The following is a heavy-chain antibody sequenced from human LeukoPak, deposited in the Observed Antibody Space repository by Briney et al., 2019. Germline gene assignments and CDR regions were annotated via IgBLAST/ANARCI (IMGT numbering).Heavy chain of an antibody. D-gene: IGHD2-21*02. CDR3: VRRLPTTPHYYFDY. CDR2: ISSNGGSP. CDR1: GFTFSSYA. V-gene: IGHV3-64D*06. Sequence: GGSLRLSCSASGFTFSSYAMHWVRQAPGKGLEYVSAISSNGGSPYYADSVKGRFTISRDNSKNTLYPQMSSLRADDTAVYYCVRRLPTTPHYYFDYWGQGTLVTVSS. J-gene: IGHJ4*02.